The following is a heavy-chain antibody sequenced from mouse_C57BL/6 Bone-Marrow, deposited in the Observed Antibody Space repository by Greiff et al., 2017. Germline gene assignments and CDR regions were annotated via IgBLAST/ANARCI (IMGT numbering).Heavy chain of an antibody. J-gene: IGHJ4*01. D-gene: IGHD2-1*01. Sequence: VQLQESGAELVRPGTSVKVSCKASGYAFTNYLLEWVKQRPGQGLEWIGVINPGSGGTNYNEKFKGKATLTADKSSSTAYMQLSSLTSEDSAVYFCARDGNFLPDAMEYSGEETSETVSS. V-gene: IGHV1-54*01. CDR3: ARDGNFLPDAMEY. CDR1: GYAFTNYL. CDR2: INPGSGGT.